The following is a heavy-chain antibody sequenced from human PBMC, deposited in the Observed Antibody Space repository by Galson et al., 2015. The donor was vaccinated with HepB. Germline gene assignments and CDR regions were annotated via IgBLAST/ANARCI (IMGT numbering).Heavy chain of an antibody. CDR1: GFTFSSYG. CDR2: IWYDGSNK. D-gene: IGHD1-26*01. CDR3: ARNFRGGLDY. Sequence: SLRLSCAASGFTFSSYGMHWVRQAPGKGLGWVAVIWYDGSNKYYADSVKGRFTISRDNSKNTLYLQMNSLRDEDTAVYYCARNFRGGLDYWGQGTLVTVSS. J-gene: IGHJ4*02. V-gene: IGHV3-33*08.